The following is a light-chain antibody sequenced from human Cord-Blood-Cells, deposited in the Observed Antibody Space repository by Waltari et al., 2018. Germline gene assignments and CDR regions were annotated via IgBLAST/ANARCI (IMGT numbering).Light chain of an antibody. V-gene: IGKV4-1*01. CDR3: QQYYSAPLT. CDR2: WAS. CDR1: QSVLYSSKNNNY. J-gene: IGKJ4*01. Sequence: DIVMTQAPDSLAVSLGEGATINCKSSQSVLYSSKNNNYLAWYQQKPGQPPKLRIYWASTRESGVPDRFSGSGSGTDFTLTISSLQAEDVAVYYCQQYYSAPLTFGGGTKVEIK.